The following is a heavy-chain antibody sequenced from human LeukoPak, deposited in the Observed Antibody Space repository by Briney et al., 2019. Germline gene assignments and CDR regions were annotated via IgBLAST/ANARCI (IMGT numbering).Heavy chain of an antibody. CDR1: GYTFTSYD. CDR2: LNPNSGNT. CDR3: ARGAPVLGYYDSSGYSSVPDI. J-gene: IGHJ3*02. D-gene: IGHD3-22*01. V-gene: IGHV1-8*01. Sequence: ASVKVSCKASGYTFTSYDINWVRQATGQGLEWMGWLNPNSGNTGYAQKFQGRVTMTRDTSISTAYMELSRLRSDDTAVYYCARGAPVLGYYDSSGYSSVPDIWGQGTMVTVSS.